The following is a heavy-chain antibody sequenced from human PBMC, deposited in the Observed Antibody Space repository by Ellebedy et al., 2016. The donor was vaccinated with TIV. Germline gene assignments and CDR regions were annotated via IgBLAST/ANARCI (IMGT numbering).Heavy chain of an antibody. CDR2: IRSKTDGGAT. D-gene: IGHD2-15*01. Sequence: GESLKISXATSGFTFMNAWMSWVRQAPGKGLEWVGRIRSKTDGGATDYAAPLKGRVTISRDDLRDTLHLQMNSLRTEDTAMYYCTTDNTPAGHDQWGQGTLVTVSS. V-gene: IGHV3-15*01. J-gene: IGHJ4*02. CDR1: GFTFMNAW. CDR3: TTDNTPAGHDQ.